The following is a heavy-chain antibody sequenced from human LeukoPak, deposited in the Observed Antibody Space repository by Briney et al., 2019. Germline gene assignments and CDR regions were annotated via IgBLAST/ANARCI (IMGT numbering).Heavy chain of an antibody. D-gene: IGHD6-19*01. CDR1: GGSISSYY. J-gene: IGHJ3*02. CDR2: IYYSGST. Sequence: SETLSLTCTVSGGSISSYYWSWIRQPPGKGLEWIGYIYYSGSTNYNPSLKSRVTISVDTSKNQFSLKLSSVTAADTAVYYCARGNGIAVAIDAFDIWGQGTMVTVS. V-gene: IGHV4-59*01. CDR3: ARGNGIAVAIDAFDI.